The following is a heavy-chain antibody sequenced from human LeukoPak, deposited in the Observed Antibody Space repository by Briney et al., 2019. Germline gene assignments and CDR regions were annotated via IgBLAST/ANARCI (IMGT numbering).Heavy chain of an antibody. CDR1: GFTLSSRW. CDR2: MNDDGSGT. CDR3: ATVFDS. Sequence: GGSLRLSCEVSGFTLSSRWMHWVRQAPGKGLEWMARMNDDGSGTSYADSVRGRFAISREPAQKSVYLQMRVLRVEDTAVYYCATVFDSWGQGTLVTVSS. J-gene: IGHJ4*02. V-gene: IGHV3-74*01.